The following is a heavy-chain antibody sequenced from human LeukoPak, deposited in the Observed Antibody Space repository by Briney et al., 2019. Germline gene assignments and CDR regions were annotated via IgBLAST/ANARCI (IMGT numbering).Heavy chain of an antibody. Sequence: GSLRLSCAASGFTFSDYYMSWIRQPPGKGLEWIGEINHSGSTNYNPSLKSRVTISVDTSKNQFSLKLSSVTAADTAVYYCARGPGKDWGQGTLVTVSS. D-gene: IGHD1-1*01. CDR2: INHSGST. V-gene: IGHV4-34*01. J-gene: IGHJ4*02. CDR3: ARGPGKD. CDR1: GFTFSDYY.